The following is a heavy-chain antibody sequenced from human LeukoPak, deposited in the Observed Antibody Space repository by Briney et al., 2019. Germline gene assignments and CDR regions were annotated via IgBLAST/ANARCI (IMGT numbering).Heavy chain of an antibody. CDR1: GGSISSGSYY. V-gene: IGHV4-61*02. CDR2: IYTSGST. Sequence: SETLSLTCTVSGGSISSGSYYWSWIRQPAGKGLEWIGRIYTSGSTNYNPCLKSRVTISVDTSKNQFSLKLSSVTAADTAVYYCARYSDDFWSGHDYWGQGTLVTVSS. D-gene: IGHD3-3*01. J-gene: IGHJ4*02. CDR3: ARYSDDFWSGHDY.